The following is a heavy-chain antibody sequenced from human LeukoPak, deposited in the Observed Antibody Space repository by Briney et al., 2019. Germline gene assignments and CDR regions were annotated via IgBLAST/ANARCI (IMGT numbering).Heavy chain of an antibody. D-gene: IGHD6-19*01. CDR2: IKQDGSEK. CDR3: ASFSRIAVAGYFDY. J-gene: IGHJ4*02. V-gene: IGHV3-7*01. Sequence: PGGSLRLSCAASGFTFSSYWMRWVRQAPGKGLEWVANIKQDGSEKYYVDSVKGRFTISRDNAKNSLYLQMNSLRAEDTAVYYCASFSRIAVAGYFDYWGQGTLVTVSS. CDR1: GFTFSSYW.